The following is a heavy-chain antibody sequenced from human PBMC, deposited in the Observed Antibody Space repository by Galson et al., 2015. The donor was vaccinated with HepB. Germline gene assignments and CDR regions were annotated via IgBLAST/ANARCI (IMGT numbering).Heavy chain of an antibody. CDR2: IVVGGGNT. D-gene: IGHD3-10*01. CDR1: GFTFTSSA. J-gene: IGHJ6*02. CDR3: AAGIRITMVRGVITEGNDYYYGMDV. V-gene: IGHV1-58*01. Sequence: SVKVSCKASGFTFTSSAVQWVRQARGQRLEWIGWIVVGGGNTNYAQKFQERVTITRDMSTSTAYMELSSLRSEDTAVYYCAAGIRITMVRGVITEGNDYYYGMDVWGQGTTVTVSS.